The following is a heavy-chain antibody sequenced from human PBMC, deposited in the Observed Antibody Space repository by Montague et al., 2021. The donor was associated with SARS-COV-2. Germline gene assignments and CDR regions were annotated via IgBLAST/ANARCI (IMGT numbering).Heavy chain of an antibody. V-gene: IGHV4-4*07. CDR1: GGSMNLYY. D-gene: IGHD3-10*01. J-gene: IGHJ6*02. CDR3: ARGLIRGDYGLDV. CDR2: FYPSGST. Sequence: SETLSLTCNVSGGSMNLYYWTWVRQLAGKGLEWIGRFYPSGSTNFNPYLKSRVSMSVDMSKKQFSLILTSVTAADTAIYYCARGLIRGDYGLDVWGQGTTVSVSS.